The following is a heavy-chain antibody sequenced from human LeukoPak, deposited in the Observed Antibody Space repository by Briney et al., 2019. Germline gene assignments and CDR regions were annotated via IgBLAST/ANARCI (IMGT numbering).Heavy chain of an antibody. D-gene: IGHD3-16*01. Sequence: SETLSLTCTVSRDSISGYHWSWIRQPPGAGLEWIGYISYSGSTKYNPSLKSRVIISVDTPKNQFSLNLSSLTAADTAVYYCARVGRGDHTWGSYSFDYWGQGTLVTVSS. CDR2: ISYSGST. CDR1: RDSISGYH. V-gene: IGHV4-59*01. J-gene: IGHJ4*02. CDR3: ARVGRGDHTWGSYSFDY.